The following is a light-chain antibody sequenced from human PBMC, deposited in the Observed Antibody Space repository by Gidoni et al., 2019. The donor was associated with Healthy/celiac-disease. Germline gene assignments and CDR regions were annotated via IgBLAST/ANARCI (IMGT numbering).Light chain of an antibody. CDR3: QQYGSSPV. CDR2: GAS. J-gene: IGKJ1*01. CDR1: QSVSSSY. Sequence: EIVLTQSPGTLSLSPGDRATLSCRASQSVSSSYLAWYQQTPGQAPRLLIYGASSRATGIPDRFSGSGSGTDFTLTISRLEPEDFAVYYCQQYGSSPVFGQGTKVEIK. V-gene: IGKV3-20*01.